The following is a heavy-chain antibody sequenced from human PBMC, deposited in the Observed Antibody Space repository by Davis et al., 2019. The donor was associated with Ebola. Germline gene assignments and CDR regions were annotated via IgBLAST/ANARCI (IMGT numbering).Heavy chain of an antibody. J-gene: IGHJ4*02. V-gene: IGHV1-2*04. D-gene: IGHD3-10*01. CDR2: INPNSGGT. CDR3: ARDRVGQP. Sequence: AASVKVSCKASGYTFTGYYMHWVRQAPGQGLEWMGWINPNSGGTNYAQKFQGWVTMTRDTSTSTVYMELRSLRSDDTAVYYCARDRVGQPWGQGTLVTVSS. CDR1: GYTFTGYY.